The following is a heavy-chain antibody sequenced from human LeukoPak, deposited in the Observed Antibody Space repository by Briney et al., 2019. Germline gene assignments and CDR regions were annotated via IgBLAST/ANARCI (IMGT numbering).Heavy chain of an antibody. CDR1: GFTFSNYA. CDR3: AKDPYRASSGLVDY. J-gene: IGHJ4*02. Sequence: PGGSLRLSCATSGFTFSNYAVSWVRQAPGKGLEWVSSISGSGGTTYYADSVKGRFIISRDNSKNTLYLQMNSLRAEDTAVYYCAKDPYRASSGLVDYWGQGTLVTVSS. V-gene: IGHV3-23*01. D-gene: IGHD5-12*01. CDR2: ISGSGGTT.